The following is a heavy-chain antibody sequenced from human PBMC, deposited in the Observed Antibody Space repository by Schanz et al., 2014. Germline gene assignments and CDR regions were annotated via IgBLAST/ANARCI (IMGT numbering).Heavy chain of an antibody. Sequence: QVQLVQSAPEVKKPGASVKVSCKASGYRFTTHGMNWVRQAPGQGPEWMGWISAYDDKTDYSQKFQGRVTMTTDTSTSTDYMELRSLRSDDTAVYYCAREPRGSAWGACDVWGQGTLVTVSS. CDR2: ISAYDDKT. CDR3: AREPRGSAWGACDV. D-gene: IGHD1-26*01. CDR1: GYRFTTHG. J-gene: IGHJ3*01. V-gene: IGHV1-18*01.